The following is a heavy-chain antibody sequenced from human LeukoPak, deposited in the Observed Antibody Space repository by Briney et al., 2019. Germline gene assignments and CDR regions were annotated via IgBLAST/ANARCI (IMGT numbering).Heavy chain of an antibody. CDR3: ARDDSGYDAFDI. V-gene: IGHV3-74*01. Sequence: PGGSLRLSCAASGFTFSSYWMHWVRQAPGKGLVWVSRINSDGSSTSYADSVKGRFTISRDNAKDTLYLQMNSLRAEDTAVYYCARDDSGYDAFDIWGQGTMVTVSS. CDR1: GFTFSSYW. CDR2: INSDGSST. D-gene: IGHD5-12*01. J-gene: IGHJ3*02.